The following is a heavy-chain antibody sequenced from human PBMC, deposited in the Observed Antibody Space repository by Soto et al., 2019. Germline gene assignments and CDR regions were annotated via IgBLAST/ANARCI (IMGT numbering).Heavy chain of an antibody. J-gene: IGHJ6*02. D-gene: IGHD3-10*01. CDR3: AKARGRMVRGAYGMDV. CDR1: GFTFSSYG. V-gene: IGHV3-30*18. CDR2: ILYDGSNK. Sequence: GGSLRLSCAASGFTFSSYGMHWVRQAPGKGLEWVAVILYDGSNKDYADSVKGRFTISRDNSKNTLYLQTNSLRAEDTAVYYCAKARGRMVRGAYGMDVCGQGTTVTVSS.